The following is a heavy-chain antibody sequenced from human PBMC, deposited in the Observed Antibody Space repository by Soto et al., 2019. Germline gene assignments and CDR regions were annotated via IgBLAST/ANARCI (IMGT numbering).Heavy chain of an antibody. CDR1: GYSITAGGYY. D-gene: IGHD6-19*01. CDR3: ARMYSSGSGWFHP. Sequence: SETLSLTCFVSGYSITAGGYYWSWIRHHPGKGLEWIGSLYSSGSIIYNPSLRSRVSISGDTSSNQFSMSLTSVTAADTARYYCARMYSSGSGWFHPWGQGTLVTVSS. V-gene: IGHV4-31*03. J-gene: IGHJ5*02. CDR2: LYSSGSI.